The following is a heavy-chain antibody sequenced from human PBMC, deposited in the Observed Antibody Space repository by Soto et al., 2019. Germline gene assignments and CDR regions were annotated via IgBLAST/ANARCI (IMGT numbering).Heavy chain of an antibody. CDR3: AHATPPTNPGSYYNFDY. D-gene: IGHD3-10*01. Sequence: GASVKVSCKASGYTFSNYAISWVRQAPGQGLEWMGWISVYNGNTKSAEKFQGRVTMTTDTSTSTAYMELRSLSSDDTALYYCAHATPPTNPGSYYNFDYWGQGTLVTVSS. J-gene: IGHJ4*02. CDR1: GYTFSNYA. CDR2: ISVYNGNT. V-gene: IGHV1-18*01.